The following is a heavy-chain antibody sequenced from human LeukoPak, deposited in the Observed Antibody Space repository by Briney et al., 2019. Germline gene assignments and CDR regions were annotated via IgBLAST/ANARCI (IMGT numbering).Heavy chain of an antibody. CDR1: GFTFSNYN. CDR3: AREGSYGAQNDY. Sequence: GGSLRLSCAASGFTFSNYNMNWVRQAPGKGLEWVSSISSSSSYIYYADSVKGRFTISRDNAKNSLYLQMNSLRAEDTAVYYCAREGSYGAQNDYWGQGTLVTVSS. J-gene: IGHJ4*02. CDR2: ISSSSSYI. V-gene: IGHV3-21*01. D-gene: IGHD5-18*01.